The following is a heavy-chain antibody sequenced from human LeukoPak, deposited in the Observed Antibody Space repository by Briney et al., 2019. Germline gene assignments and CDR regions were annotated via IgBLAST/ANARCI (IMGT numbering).Heavy chain of an antibody. D-gene: IGHD3-22*01. CDR1: GFTFSSYA. CDR2: ISYDGSNK. V-gene: IGHV3-30-3*01. Sequence: PGRSLRLSCAASGFTFSSYAMHWVRQAPGKGLEWVAVISYDGSNKYYADSVKGRFTISRVNSKNTLYLQMNSLRAEDTAVYYCASNYDSSGYYIDYWGQGTLVTVSS. CDR3: ASNYDSSGYYIDY. J-gene: IGHJ4*02.